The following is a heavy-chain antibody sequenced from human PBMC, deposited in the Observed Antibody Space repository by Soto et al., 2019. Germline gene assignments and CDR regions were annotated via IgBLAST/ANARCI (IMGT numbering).Heavy chain of an antibody. CDR2: IIPIFGTA. CDR3: ARDKGAYCGGDCDSGYYYYGMDV. CDR1: GGTFSSYA. D-gene: IGHD2-21*02. J-gene: IGHJ6*01. V-gene: IGHV1-69*06. Sequence: QVQLVQSGAEVQKPGSSVKVSCKASGGTFSSYAISWVRQAPGQGLEWMGGIIPIFGTANYAQKFPGRVTITADKFTTTASIGLRSQRSEEKAVHYCARDKGAYCGGDCDSGYYYYGMDVLGQGTTVTVS.